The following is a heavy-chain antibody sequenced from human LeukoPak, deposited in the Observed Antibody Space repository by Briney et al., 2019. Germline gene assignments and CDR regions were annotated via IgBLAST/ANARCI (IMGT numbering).Heavy chain of an antibody. D-gene: IGHD6-6*01. CDR1: GFTVSSNY. Sequence: GGSLRLSCAASGFTVSSNYMSRVRQAPGKGLEWVSAISGSGGSTYYADSVKGRFTISRDNSKNTLYLQMNSLRAEDTAVYYCAKDRPPYWYFDLWGRGTLVTVSS. CDR2: ISGSGGST. V-gene: IGHV3-23*01. J-gene: IGHJ2*01. CDR3: AKDRPPYWYFDL.